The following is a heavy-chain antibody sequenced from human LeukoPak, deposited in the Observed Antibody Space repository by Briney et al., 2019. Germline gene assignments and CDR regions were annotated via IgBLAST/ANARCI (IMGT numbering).Heavy chain of an antibody. CDR2: INTNTGNP. V-gene: IGHV7-4-1*02. J-gene: IGHJ6*02. D-gene: IGHD6-19*01. CDR1: GYTFTSYA. CDR3: ARDREFYSSGWQQYFYYYGMDV. Sequence: ASVKVSCKTSGYTFTSYAMHWVRQAPGQGLEWMGWINTNTGNPTYAQGFTGRFVFSLDTSVSTAYLQISSLKAEDTAVYYCARDREFYSSGWQQYFYYYGMDVWGQGTTVTVSS.